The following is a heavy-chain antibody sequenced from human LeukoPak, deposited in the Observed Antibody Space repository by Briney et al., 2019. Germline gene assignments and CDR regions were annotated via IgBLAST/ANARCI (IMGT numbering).Heavy chain of an antibody. J-gene: IGHJ4*02. V-gene: IGHV3-53*01. D-gene: IGHD3-10*01. CDR1: GFTVISNY. CDR2: IYSGGST. Sequence: GGSLRLSCAASGFTVISNYMSWVRQAPGKGLEWVSVIYSGGSTYYADSVKGRFTISRDNSKNTLYLQMNSLRAEDTAVYYCARAQYYYGSGSFDYWGQGTLVTVSS. CDR3: ARAQYYYGSGSFDY.